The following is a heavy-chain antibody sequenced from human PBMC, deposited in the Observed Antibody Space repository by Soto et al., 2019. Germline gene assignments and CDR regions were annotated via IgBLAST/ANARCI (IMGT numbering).Heavy chain of an antibody. D-gene: IGHD2-2*01. CDR3: ARNPSHLCASTSCHAFDI. CDR1: GGSISSGAYY. J-gene: IGHJ3*02. V-gene: IGHV4-31*03. Sequence: SETLSLTCSVSGGSISSGAYYWNWIRQHPRKGLEWIGYIYYSGTTYYDPSLGSRVSISADTSKNQFSLKLNSVTVADTAVYYCARNPSHLCASTSCHAFDIWGQGTMVTVSS. CDR2: IYYSGTT.